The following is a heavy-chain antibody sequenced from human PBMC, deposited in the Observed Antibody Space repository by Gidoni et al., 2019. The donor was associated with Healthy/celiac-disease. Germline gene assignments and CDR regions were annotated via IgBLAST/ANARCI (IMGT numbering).Heavy chain of an antibody. V-gene: IGHV1-2*02. Sequence: QVQLVQSGAEVTKPGASVKVSCKASGYTFTGYYMHWVRQAHGQGLEWMGWINPNSGGTYYAQKFQGRVTMTRDTSISTAYMELSMLRSDDTAVYYCARDYGSWYDAGFDPWGQGTLVTVSS. D-gene: IGHD6-13*01. CDR2: INPNSGGT. CDR1: GYTFTGYY. CDR3: ARDYGSWYDAGFDP. J-gene: IGHJ5*02.